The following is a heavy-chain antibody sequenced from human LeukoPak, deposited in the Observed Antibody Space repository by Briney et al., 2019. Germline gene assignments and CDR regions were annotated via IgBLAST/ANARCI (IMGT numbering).Heavy chain of an antibody. Sequence: SETLSLTCTVSGGSISSYYWSWIRQPPGKGLEWIGYIYYSGSTNYNPSLKSRVTISVDTSKNQFSLKLSSVTAADTAVYYCARWVPAEDYYYYYMDVWGKGTTITVSS. CDR3: ARWVPAEDYYYYYMDV. J-gene: IGHJ6*03. CDR1: GGSISSYY. D-gene: IGHD2-2*01. V-gene: IGHV4-59*01. CDR2: IYYSGST.